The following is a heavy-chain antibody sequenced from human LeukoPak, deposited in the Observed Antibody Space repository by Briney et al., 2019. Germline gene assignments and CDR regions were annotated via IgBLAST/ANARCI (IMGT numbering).Heavy chain of an antibody. CDR3: ARLEWGTALNGRGRSYMDV. CDR1: GGSISSGGYY. Sequence: PSETLSLTCTVSGGSISSGGYYWSWIRQPPGKGLEWIGSVYDSGSTYYNPSLKSRVTISVDTSKNQFSLKLSSVTAADTAVYYCARLEWGTALNGRGRSYMDVWGKGTTVTVSS. V-gene: IGHV4-39*01. CDR2: VYDSGST. J-gene: IGHJ6*03. D-gene: IGHD3-16*01.